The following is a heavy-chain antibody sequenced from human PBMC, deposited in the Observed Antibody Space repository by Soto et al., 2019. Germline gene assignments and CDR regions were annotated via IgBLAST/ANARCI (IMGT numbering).Heavy chain of an antibody. CDR3: ARDRVQMVDGLDV. J-gene: IGHJ6*02. CDR2: IWYDGINK. Sequence: QVQLVESGGGVVQPGRSLRLSCAASGFTFSNNGMHWVRQAPGKGLEWVAGIWYDGINKYYADSVKGRFIISRDNSKNTVYLQMNSLKAEDTAVYYCARDRVQMVDGLDVWGQGPTVTVSS. V-gene: IGHV3-33*01. CDR1: GFTFSNNG. D-gene: IGHD2-15*01.